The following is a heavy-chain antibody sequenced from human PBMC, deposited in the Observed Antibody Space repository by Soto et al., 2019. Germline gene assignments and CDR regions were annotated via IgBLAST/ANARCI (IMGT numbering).Heavy chain of an antibody. CDR2: INPFDGSR. V-gene: IGHV1-46*03. Sequence: GASVKVSCKASGYIFTSYYIHWVRQAPGQGLEWMGWINPFDGSRMFAQSFQGRVTMTRDTSTTTFYMELSSLTSEDTAVYYCARASVSGRRFDYWG. D-gene: IGHD6-19*01. J-gene: IGHJ4*01. CDR3: ARASVSGRRFDY. CDR1: GYIFTSYY.